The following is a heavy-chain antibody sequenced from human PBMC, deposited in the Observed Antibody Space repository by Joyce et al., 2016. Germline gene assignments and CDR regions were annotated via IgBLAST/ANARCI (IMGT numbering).Heavy chain of an antibody. CDR2: SNQSGGA. V-gene: IGHV4-34*02. D-gene: IGHD3-3*01. J-gene: IGHJ4*02. CDR3: GRRVDFWSGYVDY. Sequence: QVQLQQWGAGLLKPSESLSLTCTLSGGSFSDYHWTWIRQPPGKGLEWIGESNQSGGANYNSSLKSRVTISLDTSKNQFSLKVQSVTAADTAMYYCGRRVDFWSGYVDYWGQGALVTVSS. CDR1: GGSFSDYH.